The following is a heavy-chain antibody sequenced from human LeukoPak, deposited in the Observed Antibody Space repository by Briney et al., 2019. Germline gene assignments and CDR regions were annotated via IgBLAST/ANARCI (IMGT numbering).Heavy chain of an antibody. J-gene: IGHJ4*02. CDR2: IYYSGST. V-gene: IGHV4-31*03. D-gene: IGHD3-9*01. Sequence: SETLSLTCTVSGGSISSGGYYWSWIRQHPGKGLEWIGYIYYSGSTYYNPSLKSRVTISVDTSKNQFSLKLSSVTAADTAVYYCARGVIRYFDWLRGPYFDYWGQGTLVTVSS. CDR1: GGSISSGGYY. CDR3: ARGVIRYFDWLRGPYFDY.